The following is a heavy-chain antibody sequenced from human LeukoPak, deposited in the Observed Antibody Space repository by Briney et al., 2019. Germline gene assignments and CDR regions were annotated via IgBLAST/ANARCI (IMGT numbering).Heavy chain of an antibody. Sequence: PGGSLRLPCTASGFSFSTCGMNWVRQAPGKGLEWVSSISTSSTYMSYTGSVKGRFTISRDNAKNSLYLQMNSLRAEDTAVYYCARSLGGGVEMATVRLFDYWGQGTLVTVSS. V-gene: IGHV3-21*01. CDR3: ARSLGGGVEMATVRLFDY. J-gene: IGHJ4*02. CDR2: ISTSSTYM. D-gene: IGHD5-24*01. CDR1: GFSFSTCG.